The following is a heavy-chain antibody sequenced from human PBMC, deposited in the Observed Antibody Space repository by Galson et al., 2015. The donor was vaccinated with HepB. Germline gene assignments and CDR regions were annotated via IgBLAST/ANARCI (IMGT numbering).Heavy chain of an antibody. V-gene: IGHV7-4-1*02. CDR1: GYTFTSYA. D-gene: IGHD3-16*01. Sequence: SVKVSCKASGYTFTSYAMNWVRQAPGQGLEWMGWINTNTGNPTYAQGFTGRFVFSLDTSVSTAYLQISSLKVEDTAVYYCARVGYVWGSYFGWFDPWGQGTLVTVSS. CDR2: INTNTGNP. J-gene: IGHJ5*02. CDR3: ARVGYVWGSYFGWFDP.